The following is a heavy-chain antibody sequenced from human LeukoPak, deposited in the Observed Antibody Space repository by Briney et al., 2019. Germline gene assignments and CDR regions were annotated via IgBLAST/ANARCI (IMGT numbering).Heavy chain of an antibody. CDR3: ARDHYDFWSGYPALGY. CDR2: ISSSTI. D-gene: IGHD3-3*01. CDR1: GFTFSSYS. J-gene: IGHJ4*02. Sequence: GGSLRLSCAASGFTFSSYSMNWVRQAPGKGLEWVSYISSSTIYYADSVKGRFTISRDNAKNSLYLQMNSLRAEDTAVYYCARDHYDFWSGYPALGYWGQGTLVTVSS. V-gene: IGHV3-48*04.